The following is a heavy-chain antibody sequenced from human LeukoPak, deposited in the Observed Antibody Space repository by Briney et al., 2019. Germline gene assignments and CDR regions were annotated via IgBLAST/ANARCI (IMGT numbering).Heavy chain of an antibody. J-gene: IGHJ4*02. CDR2: ISGSGGST. D-gene: IGHD3-10*01. V-gene: IGHV3-23*01. CDR1: GFTFSSYA. Sequence: GGSLRLSCAASGFTFSSYAMSWVRQAPGKGLEWVSAISGSGGSTYYADSVKGRFTISRDNSKNTLYLQMNSLRAEDTAVYYCVKAFSTPYYYGSGTFSSRGETQSDYWGQGTLVTVSS. CDR3: VKAFSTPYYYGSGTFSSRGETQSDY.